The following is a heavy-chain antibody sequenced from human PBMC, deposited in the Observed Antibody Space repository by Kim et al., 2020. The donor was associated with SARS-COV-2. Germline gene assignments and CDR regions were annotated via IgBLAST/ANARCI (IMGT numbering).Heavy chain of an antibody. Sequence: GGSLRLSCTTSGFTFTGYAMSWVRQAPGKGLQWVSSIDGSDSTTYYVDSVKGRFTISRDNSKNTLYLQMSSLTADDTAVYYCMKGGWGWIWDQWGQGT. CDR2: IDGSDSTT. CDR3: MKGGWGWIWDQ. J-gene: IGHJ4*02. V-gene: IGHV3-23*02. CDR1: GFTFTGYA. D-gene: IGHD2-2*03.